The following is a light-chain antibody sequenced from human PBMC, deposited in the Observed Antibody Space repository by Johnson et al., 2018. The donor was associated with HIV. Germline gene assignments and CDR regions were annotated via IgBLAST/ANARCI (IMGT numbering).Light chain of an antibody. CDR1: SSNIGNNY. CDR3: ATWDNSLSAGRKV. V-gene: IGLV1-51*01. Sequence: QSLLTQPPSVSAAPGQKVTISCSGSSSNIGNNYVSWYQQLPGTAPKLLIYDNNKRPSGIPDRFSGSKSGTSATLGITGLQTGDEADYYCATWDNSLSAGRKVVGTGTKVTVL. J-gene: IGLJ1*01. CDR2: DNN.